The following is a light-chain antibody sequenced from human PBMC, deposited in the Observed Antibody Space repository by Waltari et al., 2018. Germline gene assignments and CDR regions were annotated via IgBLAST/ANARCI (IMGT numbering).Light chain of an antibody. Sequence: ESVLTQSPDFQSVTPKEKVTITCRASQNIITSCHGYQQKPGQSPKLLIMYHSQSFFGVPSMFSGSRPGTNFHLPLNGLEAEAAATYYCHQSRRFPITVGQGTRLEIK. CDR3: HQSRRFPIT. V-gene: IGKV6-21*01. CDR1: QNIITS. CDR2: YHS. J-gene: IGKJ5*01.